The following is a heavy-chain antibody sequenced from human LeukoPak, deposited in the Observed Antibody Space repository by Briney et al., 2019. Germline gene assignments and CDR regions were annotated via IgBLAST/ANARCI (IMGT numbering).Heavy chain of an antibody. CDR1: VFTFCVYY. J-gene: IGHJ4*02. Sequence: GGSLRLSCAASVFTFCVYYVTGRPGALGGGGEWVSYISSSDNNIYYADCGKGRSTTSTNNTKNSLYLKLNSLGAEDTAVSYCARGEEGVPDYWGQGTLVTVSS. CDR2: ISSSDNNI. V-gene: IGHV3-11*01. CDR3: ARGEEGVPDY.